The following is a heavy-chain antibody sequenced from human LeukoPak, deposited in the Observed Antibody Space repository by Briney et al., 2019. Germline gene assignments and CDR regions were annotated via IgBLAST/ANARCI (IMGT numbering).Heavy chain of an antibody. CDR2: ISAYRGHT. D-gene: IGHD3-10*01. V-gene: IGHV1-18*04. CDR3: AREKPWGYGSGSDGMDV. J-gene: IGHJ6*04. Sequence: ASVTVSCKASGFTFTNYGFSWVRQAPGQGLEWMGWISAYRGHTIYAQKFQGRVTMTTDTSTSTAYMAVRSLRSDDAAVYYCAREKPWGYGSGSDGMDVWGKGTTVTVSS. CDR1: GFTFTNYG.